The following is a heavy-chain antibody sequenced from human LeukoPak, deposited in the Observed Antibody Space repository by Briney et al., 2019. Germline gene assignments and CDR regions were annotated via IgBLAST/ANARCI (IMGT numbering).Heavy chain of an antibody. V-gene: IGHV3-23*01. Sequence: GGSLRLSCAASGFTFSTFAMIWVRQPPGKGLEWVSSIFPSGGEIHYADSVRGRFTISRDNSKSTLYLQMNSLRAEDTAVYYCARARSSYGYGDAFDIWGQGTMVTVSS. D-gene: IGHD5-18*01. CDR2: IFPSGGEI. CDR1: GFTFSTFA. J-gene: IGHJ3*02. CDR3: ARARSSYGYGDAFDI.